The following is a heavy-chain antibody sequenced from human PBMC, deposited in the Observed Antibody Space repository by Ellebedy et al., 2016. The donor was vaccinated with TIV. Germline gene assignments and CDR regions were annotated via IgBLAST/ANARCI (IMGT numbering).Heavy chain of an antibody. CDR2: IGTAGDT. Sequence: GWSLRLSCAASGFTFSSYDMHWVRQGTGKGLEWVSAIGTAGDTYYPGSVKGRFTISRENAKNSLYLQITSLRAEDTAVYYCARVRFGDTAVDYWGQGTLVTVSS. CDR3: ARVRFGDTAVDY. D-gene: IGHD2-21*01. CDR1: GFTFSSYD. J-gene: IGHJ4*03. V-gene: IGHV3-13*01.